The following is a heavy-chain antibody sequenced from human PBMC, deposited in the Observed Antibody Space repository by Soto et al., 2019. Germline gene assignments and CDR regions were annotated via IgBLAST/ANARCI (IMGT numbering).Heavy chain of an antibody. V-gene: IGHV1-18*01. Sequence: QVHLVQSGAEVKKPGASVKVSCKASGYTFTSYGITWVRQAPGQGLEWMGWISAHNGNTDYAQKLQGRVSVTRDTSTSTAYMELRSMRSDDTAVYYCARGRYGDYWGQGALVTVSS. CDR2: ISAHNGNT. CDR3: ARGRYGDY. J-gene: IGHJ4*02. D-gene: IGHD1-1*01. CDR1: GYTFTSYG.